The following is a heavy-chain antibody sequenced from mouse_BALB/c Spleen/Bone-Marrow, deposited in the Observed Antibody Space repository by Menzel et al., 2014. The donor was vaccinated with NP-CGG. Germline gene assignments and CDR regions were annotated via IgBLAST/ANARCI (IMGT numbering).Heavy chain of an antibody. J-gene: IGHJ4*01. CDR2: INPSTGFT. CDR3: ARGGFLLRSLALDY. D-gene: IGHD1-1*01. Sequence: VQLQQSGAELARPGASVKMSRKASGYTFTTYTMHWVQQRPGQGLEWVGYINPSTGFTNYNQIFKDKATLAADKSSSTAYMQLSSLTSEDSAVYYCARGGFLLRSLALDYWGQGTSVTVSS. CDR1: GYTFTTYT. V-gene: IGHV1-4*01.